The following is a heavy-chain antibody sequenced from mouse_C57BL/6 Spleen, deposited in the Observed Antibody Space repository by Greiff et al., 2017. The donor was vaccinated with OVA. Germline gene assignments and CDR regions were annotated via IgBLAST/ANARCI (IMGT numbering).Heavy chain of an antibody. CDR3: ARKEYGSRDAMDY. J-gene: IGHJ4*01. V-gene: IGHV1-55*01. Sequence: QVQLQQPGAELVKPGASVKMSCKASGYTFTSYWITWVKQRPGQGLEWIGDIYPGSGSTNYNEKFKSKATLTVDTSSSTAYMQLSSLTSEDSAVYYCARKEYGSRDAMDYWGQGTSVTVSS. CDR2: IYPGSGST. CDR1: GYTFTSYW. D-gene: IGHD1-1*01.